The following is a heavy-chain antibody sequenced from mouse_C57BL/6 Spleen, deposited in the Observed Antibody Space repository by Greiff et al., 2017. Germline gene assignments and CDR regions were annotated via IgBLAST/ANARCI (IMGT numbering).Heavy chain of an antibody. J-gene: IGHJ4*01. Sequence: VQLQQSGAELARPGASVKMSCKASGYTFTSYTMHWVKQRPGQGLEWIGYINPSSGYTKYNQKFKDKATLTADKSSSTAYMQLSSLTAEDSAVYYCAREGDGYDGIAMDYWGQGTSLTVSS. D-gene: IGHD2-2*01. V-gene: IGHV1-4*01. CDR1: GYTFTSYT. CDR2: INPSSGYT. CDR3: AREGDGYDGIAMDY.